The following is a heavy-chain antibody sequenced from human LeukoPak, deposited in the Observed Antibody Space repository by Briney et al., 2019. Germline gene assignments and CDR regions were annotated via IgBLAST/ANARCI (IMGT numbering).Heavy chain of an antibody. Sequence: SQTLSLTCAISGDSVSSNSAAWNWIRQSPSRGLEWLGRTYYRSKWYNDYAVSVKSRITINPDTSKNQFSLQLNSVTPEDTAVYYCARAVSSWSSSTPKAGAEWYFDLWGRGTLVTVSS. CDR2: TYYRSKWYN. CDR3: ARAVSSWSSSTPKAGAEWYFDL. D-gene: IGHD6-6*01. CDR1: GDSVSSNSAA. V-gene: IGHV6-1*01. J-gene: IGHJ2*01.